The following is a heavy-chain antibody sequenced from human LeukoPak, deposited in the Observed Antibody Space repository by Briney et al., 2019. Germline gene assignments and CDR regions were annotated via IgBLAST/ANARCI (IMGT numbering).Heavy chain of an antibody. Sequence: PSETLSLTCTVSGGSISSGGYYWSWIRQPPGKGLEWIGYIYHSGSTYYNPSLKSRVTISVDRSKNQFSLKLSSVTAADTAVYYCASQIYCSGGSCYLDYWGQGTLVTVSS. D-gene: IGHD2-15*01. CDR2: IYHSGST. J-gene: IGHJ4*02. V-gene: IGHV4-30-2*01. CDR1: GGSISSGGYY. CDR3: ASQIYCSGGSCYLDY.